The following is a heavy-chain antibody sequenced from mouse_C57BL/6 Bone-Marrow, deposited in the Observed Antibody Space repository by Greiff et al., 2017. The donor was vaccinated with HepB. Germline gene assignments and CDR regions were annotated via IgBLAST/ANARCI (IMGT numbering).Heavy chain of an antibody. Sequence: VKLQESGPGILQSSQTLSLTCSFSGFSLSTSGMGVSWIRQPSGKGLEWLAHIYWDDDKRYNPSLKSRLTISKDTSRNQVFLKITSVDTADTAKYYGARRAYGSRDYGGQGTTLTVSS. CDR1: GFSLSTSGMG. J-gene: IGHJ2*01. CDR2: IYWDDDK. CDR3: ARRAYGSRDY. V-gene: IGHV8-12*01. D-gene: IGHD1-1*01.